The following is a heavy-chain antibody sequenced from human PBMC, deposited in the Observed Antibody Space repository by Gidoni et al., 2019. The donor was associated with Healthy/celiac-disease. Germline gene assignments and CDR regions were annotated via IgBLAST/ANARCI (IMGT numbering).Heavy chain of an antibody. Sequence: QLLASGGGLVPRGGSLSLSCSASGCTFISYAMSWVRPAPGNGLEWVAGMSGSGVSTDDADAVKGRFTISRDNSKNTLYLQMISLRTEDTAVYYCAKDDPAYCGGDCYSPYWGQGTLVTVSS. D-gene: IGHD2-21*02. CDR1: GCTFISYA. CDR3: AKDDPAYCGGDCYSPY. V-gene: IGHV3-23*01. J-gene: IGHJ4*02. CDR2: MSGSGVST.